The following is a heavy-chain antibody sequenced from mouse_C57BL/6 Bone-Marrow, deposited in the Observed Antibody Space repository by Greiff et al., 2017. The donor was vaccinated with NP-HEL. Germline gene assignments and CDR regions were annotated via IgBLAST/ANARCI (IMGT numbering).Heavy chain of an antibody. CDR3: ARKDDGYRIAY. D-gene: IGHD2-3*01. Sequence: EVQLQQSGPVLVKPGASVKMSCKASGYTFTDYYMNWVKQSHGKSLEWIGVINPYNGGTSYNQKFKGKATLTVDKSSSTAYMELNSLTSEDSAVYYCARKDDGYRIAYWGQGTLVTVSA. CDR1: GYTFTDYY. CDR2: INPYNGGT. V-gene: IGHV1-19*01. J-gene: IGHJ3*01.